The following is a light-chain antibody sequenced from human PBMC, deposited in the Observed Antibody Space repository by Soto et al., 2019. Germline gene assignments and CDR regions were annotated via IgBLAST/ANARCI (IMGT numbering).Light chain of an antibody. V-gene: IGLV2-14*01. CDR2: DVS. J-gene: IGLJ2*01. CDR1: SSDVGDYNY. CDR3: SSYPRSSTPVV. Sequence: QSALTQPASVSGSPGQSITISCTGTSSDVGDYNYVSWYQQHPGKAPKLMIYDVSNRPSGVSNRFSGSKSGNTASLTISGLQAEDEADYYCSSYPRSSTPVVFGGGTKVTVL.